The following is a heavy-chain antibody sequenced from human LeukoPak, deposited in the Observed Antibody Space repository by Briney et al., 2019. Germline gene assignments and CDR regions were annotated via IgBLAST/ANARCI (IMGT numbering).Heavy chain of an antibody. D-gene: IGHD6-13*01. CDR1: EFTFSSYG. Sequence: GGSLRLSCAASEFTFSSYGMHWVRQAPGKGLEWVAFIRYDGSNKYYADSVKGRFTVSRDNSKNTLYLQMNSLRAEDTAVYYCVRGAYSSSWLNFDYWGQGTLVTVSS. CDR2: IRYDGSNK. CDR3: VRGAYSSSWLNFDY. V-gene: IGHV3-30*02. J-gene: IGHJ4*02.